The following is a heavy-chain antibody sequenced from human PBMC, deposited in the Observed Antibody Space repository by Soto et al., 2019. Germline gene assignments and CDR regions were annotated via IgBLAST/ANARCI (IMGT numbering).Heavy chain of an antibody. CDR1: GGSISSSNW. D-gene: IGHD5-18*01. CDR3: ARGDTAMALNWFDP. J-gene: IGHJ5*01. V-gene: IGHV4-4*02. CDR2: IYHSGST. Sequence: PSETLSLTCAVSGGSISSSNWWSWVRQPPGKGLEWIGEIYHSGSTNYNPSLKSRVTISVDKSKNQFSLKLSSVTAADTAVVFCARGDTAMALNWFDPLGQGTLVTVSS.